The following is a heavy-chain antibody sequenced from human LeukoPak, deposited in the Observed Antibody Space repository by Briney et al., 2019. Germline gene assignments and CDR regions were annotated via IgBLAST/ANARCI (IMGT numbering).Heavy chain of an antibody. CDR1: GGSFSGYY. CDR3: ARGNGSYGYHSWFDY. Sequence: SETLSLTCAVYGGSFSGYYWSWIRQPPGKGLEWIGEINHSGSTNYNPSLKSRVTISVDTSKNQFSLKLSSVTAADTAVYYCARGNGSYGYHSWFDYWGQGTLVTVSS. D-gene: IGHD5-18*01. J-gene: IGHJ4*02. CDR2: INHSGST. V-gene: IGHV4-34*01.